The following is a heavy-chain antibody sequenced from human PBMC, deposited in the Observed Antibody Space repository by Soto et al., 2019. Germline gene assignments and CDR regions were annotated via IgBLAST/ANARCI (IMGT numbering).Heavy chain of an antibody. Sequence: QVQLVQSGAEVKQPGSSVKVSCKASGGTFNNYAFSWVRQAPGQGLEWVGGIVPGSGAPNYAQKFKGRVTLIAAQSTSPAFMSFSSLRLADTAVYYLVPDALAKASFDPWRHGSLFTVSS. CDR1: GGTFNNYA. D-gene: IGHD3-10*02. J-gene: IGHJ5*02. V-gene: IGHV1-69*12. CDR3: VPDALAKASFDP. CDR2: IVPGSGAP.